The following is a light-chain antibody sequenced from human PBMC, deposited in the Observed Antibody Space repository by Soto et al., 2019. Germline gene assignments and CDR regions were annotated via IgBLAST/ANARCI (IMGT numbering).Light chain of an antibody. V-gene: IGKV1-39*01. CDR3: QQSSRMPP. CDR1: QNINTY. Sequence: DIQLTQSPSSLSASVGDRVTITCWSSQNINTYLNWYQQRPGEPPKLLIYHASSLKSGVPSRFSGSASGTAFNLTISSLQPEDFGTYYCQQSSRMPPFGGGTKLDIK. J-gene: IGKJ4*01. CDR2: HAS.